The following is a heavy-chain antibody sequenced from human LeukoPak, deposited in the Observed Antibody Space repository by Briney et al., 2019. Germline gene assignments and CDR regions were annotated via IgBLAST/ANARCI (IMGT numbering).Heavy chain of an antibody. CDR2: IYYTGST. CDR3: ARVLTTVGDFDY. V-gene: IGHV4-61*01. CDR1: GGSISSSSYY. D-gene: IGHD3-16*01. J-gene: IGHJ4*02. Sequence: SETLSLTCTVSGGSISSSSYYWSWIRQPPGKGLEWIGYIYYTGSTNHNPSLKSRVTISVDTSKNQFSLRLSSVTAADTAVYYCARVLTTVGDFDYWGQGTLVTVSS.